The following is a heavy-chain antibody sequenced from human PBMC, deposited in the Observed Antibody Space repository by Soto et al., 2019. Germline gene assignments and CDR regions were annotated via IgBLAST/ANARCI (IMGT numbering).Heavy chain of an antibody. D-gene: IGHD5-12*01. CDR3: ARERMATTTPYYYYGMDV. Sequence: GESLKISCKGSVYSFTSYWISWVRQMPGKGLEWMGRIDPSDSYTNYSPSFQGHVTISADKSISTAYLQWSSLKASDTAMYYCARERMATTTPYYYYGMDVWGQGTTVTVSS. CDR1: VYSFTSYW. J-gene: IGHJ6*02. V-gene: IGHV5-10-1*01. CDR2: IDPSDSYT.